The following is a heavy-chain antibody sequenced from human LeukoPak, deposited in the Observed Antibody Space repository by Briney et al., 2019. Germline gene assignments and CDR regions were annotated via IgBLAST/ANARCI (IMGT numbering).Heavy chain of an antibody. V-gene: IGHV3-7*01. J-gene: IGHJ6*02. Sequence: PGGSLRLSCAASGFTFSSYWMSWVRQGPGKGLEWVANIKQDGSEKYYVDSVKGRFTISRDNAKNSLHLQMNSLRAEDTAVYYCARDRDYYYYGMDVWGQGTTVTVSS. D-gene: IGHD3-10*01. CDR2: IKQDGSEK. CDR3: ARDRDYYYYGMDV. CDR1: GFTFSSYW.